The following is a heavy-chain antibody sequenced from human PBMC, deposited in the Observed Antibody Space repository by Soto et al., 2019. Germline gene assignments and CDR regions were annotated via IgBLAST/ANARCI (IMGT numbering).Heavy chain of an antibody. Sequence: LSLTCTVSGGSISSGDYYWSWIRQPPGKGLEWIGYIYYSGSTYYNPSLKSRVTISVDTSKNQFSLKLSSVTAAGTAVYYCARLLLGYCSSTSCYEGPRFDYWGQGTLVTVSS. CDR3: ARLLLGYCSSTSCYEGPRFDY. J-gene: IGHJ4*02. CDR2: IYYSGST. CDR1: GGSISSGDYY. V-gene: IGHV4-30-4*01. D-gene: IGHD2-2*01.